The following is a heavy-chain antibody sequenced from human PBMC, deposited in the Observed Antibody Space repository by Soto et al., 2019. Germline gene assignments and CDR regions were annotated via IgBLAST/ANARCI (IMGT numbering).Heavy chain of an antibody. J-gene: IGHJ4*02. CDR2: IIPIFGTA. Sequence: SVKVSCKASVGTFSSYAISWVRQAPGQGLEWMGGIIPIFGTANYAQKFQGRVTITADESTSTAYMELSSLRSEDTAVYYCARVHRCSSTSCYLRYWGQGTLVTVSS. V-gene: IGHV1-69*13. CDR1: VGTFSSYA. CDR3: ARVHRCSSTSCYLRY. D-gene: IGHD2-2*01.